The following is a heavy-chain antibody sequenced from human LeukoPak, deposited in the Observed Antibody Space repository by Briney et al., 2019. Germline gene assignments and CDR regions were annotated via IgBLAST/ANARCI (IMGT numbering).Heavy chain of an antibody. V-gene: IGHV3-23*01. D-gene: IGHD1-26*01. CDR2: ISGSGGST. CDR1: GFTVSSNS. Sequence: GGSLRLSCTVSGFTVSSNSMSWVRQAPGKGLEWVSAISGSGGSTYYADSVKGRFTISRDNSKNTLYLQMNSLRAEDTAVYYCANQEAGATTTEFDYWGQGTLVTVSS. J-gene: IGHJ4*02. CDR3: ANQEAGATTTEFDY.